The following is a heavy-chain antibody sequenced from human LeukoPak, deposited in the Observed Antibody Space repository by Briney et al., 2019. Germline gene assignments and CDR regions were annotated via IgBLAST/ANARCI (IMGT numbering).Heavy chain of an antibody. Sequence: GASVKVSCKASGYTFTDNYIHWVRQAPGQGLEWMGRINPNGGGTNYAQRFQGRVTMTRDTSISTAYMELNSLRSDDTAVYYCAKDASGVIYYFDSWGQGTLVTVSS. J-gene: IGHJ4*02. D-gene: IGHD3-16*01. V-gene: IGHV1-2*06. CDR2: INPNGGGT. CDR1: GYTFTDNY. CDR3: AKDASGVIYYFDS.